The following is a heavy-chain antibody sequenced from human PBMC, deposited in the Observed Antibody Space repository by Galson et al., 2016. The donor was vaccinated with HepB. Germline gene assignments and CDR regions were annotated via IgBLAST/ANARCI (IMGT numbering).Heavy chain of an antibody. D-gene: IGHD5-12*01. CDR1: AGSITVDTP. V-gene: IGHV4-4*02. CDR3: ARGGTSIRGGFEHYFDS. CDR2: VYDTGTT. J-gene: IGHJ4*02. Sequence: SETLSLTCGVSAGSITVDTPWSWIGDVYDTGTTTYSTSLKSRVTISVDKSKNHFSLSLRSVTAADTAVYYCARGGTSIRGGFEHYFDSWGQGTVVTVSS.